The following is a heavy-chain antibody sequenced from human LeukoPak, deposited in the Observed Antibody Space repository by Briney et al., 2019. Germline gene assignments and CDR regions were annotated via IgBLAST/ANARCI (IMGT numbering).Heavy chain of an antibody. Sequence: PSETLSLTCSVSGGSFSNTGYYWTWIRQHPGKGLEWIGYIYYSGSTYYNPSLKSRVTISVDTSKNQFSLKLSSVTAADTAVYYCARDIRYSFNWFDPWGQGTLVTVSS. CDR3: ARDIRYSFNWFDP. CDR2: IYYSGST. J-gene: IGHJ5*02. CDR1: GGSFSNTGYY. V-gene: IGHV4-31*03. D-gene: IGHD5-18*01.